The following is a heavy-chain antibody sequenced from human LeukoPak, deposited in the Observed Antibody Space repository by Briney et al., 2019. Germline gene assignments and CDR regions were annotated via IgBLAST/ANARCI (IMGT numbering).Heavy chain of an antibody. CDR3: ATYSSGYYYFDY. D-gene: IGHD3-22*01. V-gene: IGHV3-23*01. CDR1: GFTFNSYA. J-gene: IGHJ4*02. CDR2: ISGSGGST. Sequence: GGSLRLSCAASGFTFNSYAMSWVRQAPGKGLEWVSAISGSGGSTYYADSVKGRFTISRDNPKNTLYLQMNSLRAEDTAVYYCATYSSGYYYFDYWGQGTLVTVSS.